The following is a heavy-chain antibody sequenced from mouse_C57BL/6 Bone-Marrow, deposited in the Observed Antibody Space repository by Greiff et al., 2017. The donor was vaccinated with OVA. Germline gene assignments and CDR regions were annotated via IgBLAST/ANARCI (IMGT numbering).Heavy chain of an antibody. CDR3: ARLGSSYWYFDV. CDR1: GYAFSSSW. Sequence: VQLQQSGPELVKPGASVKISCKASGYAFSSSWMNWVKQRPGKGLEWIGRIYPGDGDTNYNGKFKGKATLTADKSSSTAYMQRSSLTSEDSAVYFCARLGSSYWYFDVWGTGTTVTVSS. J-gene: IGHJ1*03. V-gene: IGHV1-82*01. CDR2: IYPGDGDT. D-gene: IGHD1-1*01.